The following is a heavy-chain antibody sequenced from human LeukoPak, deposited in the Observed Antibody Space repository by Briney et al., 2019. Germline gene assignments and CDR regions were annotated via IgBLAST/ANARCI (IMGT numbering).Heavy chain of an antibody. J-gene: IGHJ6*03. CDR3: ARGLYYYGSGAPKAAAYYYMDV. D-gene: IGHD3-10*01. CDR2: IYSVGST. V-gene: IGHV3-53*01. CDR1: GFTSSGYS. Sequence: GRSLRLSCAASGFTSSGYSINWGPQAPGNGLEFVSIIYSVGSTYYADSVKGRFTISRDNSKNTLYLQMNSLRAEDTAVYYCARGLYYYGSGAPKAAAYYYMDVWGKGTTVTVSS.